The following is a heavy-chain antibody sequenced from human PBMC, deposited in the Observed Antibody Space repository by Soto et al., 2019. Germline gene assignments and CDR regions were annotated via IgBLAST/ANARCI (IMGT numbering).Heavy chain of an antibody. CDR3: ANSPGYSSSWHQYFDY. CDR2: ISAYNGNT. V-gene: IGHV1-18*01. CDR1: GYTFTSYG. Sequence: ASVKVSCKASGYTFTSYGISWVRRAPGQGLEWMGWISAYNGNTNYAQKLQGRVTMTTDTSTSTAYMELRSLRSEDTAVYYCANSPGYSSSWHQYFDYWGQGTLVTVSS. J-gene: IGHJ4*02. D-gene: IGHD6-13*01.